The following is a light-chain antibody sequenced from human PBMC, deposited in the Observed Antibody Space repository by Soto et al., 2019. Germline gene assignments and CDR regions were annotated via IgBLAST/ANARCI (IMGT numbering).Light chain of an antibody. J-gene: IGKJ1*01. CDR2: KAS. V-gene: IGKV1-5*03. CDR1: QSISSW. CDR3: QQCNSYPPT. Sequence: DIQMTQSPSTLSASVGDRVTITFRASQSISSWLAWYQQKPWKAPKGLIYKASNLQSGVPARFSGSGSGTDVTLTISSLQPDDFATYYCQQCNSYPPTFGQGTTVDIK.